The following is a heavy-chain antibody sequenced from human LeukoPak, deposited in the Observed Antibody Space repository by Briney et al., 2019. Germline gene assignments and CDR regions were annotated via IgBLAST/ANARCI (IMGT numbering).Heavy chain of an antibody. D-gene: IGHD3-10*01. V-gene: IGHV1-69*13. CDR2: IIPIFGTA. J-gene: IGHJ5*02. CDR3: AREVHYYGSGSYYAWFDP. Sequence: ASVKVSCKASGGIFSSYAISWVRQAPGQGLEWMGRIIPIFGTANYAQKFQGRVTITADESTSTVYMELSSLRSEDTAVYYCAREVHYYGSGSYYAWFDPWGQGTLVTVSS. CDR1: GGIFSSYA.